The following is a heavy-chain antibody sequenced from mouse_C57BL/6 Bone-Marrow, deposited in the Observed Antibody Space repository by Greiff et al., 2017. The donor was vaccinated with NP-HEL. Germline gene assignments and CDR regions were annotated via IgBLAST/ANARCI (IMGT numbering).Heavy chain of an antibody. CDR1: GYTFTEYT. CDR3: ARHEEDTTVGDPYFDY. J-gene: IGHJ2*01. V-gene: IGHV1-62-2*01. Sequence: VKLLESGAELVKPGASVKLSCKASGYTFTEYTIHWVKQRSGQGLEWIGWFYPGSGSIKYNEKFKDKATLTADKSSSTVYMELSRLTSEDSAVYFCARHEEDTTVGDPYFDYWGQGTTLTVSS. CDR2: FYPGSGSI. D-gene: IGHD1-1*01.